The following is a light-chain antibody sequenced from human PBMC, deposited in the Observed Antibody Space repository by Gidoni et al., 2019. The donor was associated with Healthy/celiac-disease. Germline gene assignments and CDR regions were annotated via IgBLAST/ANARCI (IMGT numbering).Light chain of an antibody. CDR2: WAS. J-gene: IGKJ1*01. CDR1: QSVLYSSNNKNY. Sequence: DIVMTLSPDSLALSLGERATINGKSSQSVLYSSNNKNYLAWYQQKPGQPPKLLIYWASTRESGVPDRFSGSGSGTDFTLTISSLQAEDVAVYYCQQYYSTPRTFGQGTKVEIK. V-gene: IGKV4-1*01. CDR3: QQYYSTPRT.